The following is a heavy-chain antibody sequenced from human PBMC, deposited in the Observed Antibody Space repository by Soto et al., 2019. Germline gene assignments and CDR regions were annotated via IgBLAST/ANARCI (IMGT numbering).Heavy chain of an antibody. D-gene: IGHD3-22*01. CDR2: ISYDGSNK. J-gene: IGHJ3*02. CDR3: AKGHHYDSSGYYYSDAFDI. Sequence: GSSLRVSCAAAGFTFSSYGMPGVRKDQGKGLEWVAVISYDGSNKYYADSVKGRFTISRDNSKNTLYLQMNSLRAEDTAVYYCAKGHHYDSSGYYYSDAFDIWGQGTMVTASS. CDR1: GFTFSSYG. V-gene: IGHV3-30*18.